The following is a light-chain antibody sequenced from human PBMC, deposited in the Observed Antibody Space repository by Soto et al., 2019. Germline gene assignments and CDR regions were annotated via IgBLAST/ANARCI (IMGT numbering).Light chain of an antibody. Sequence: EIVLTQSPGTLSLSPGERATLSCRASQSVSSNYFAWYQQKPGQAPRLLIYGISSRATGIPDRFSGSGSGTDCSLTISRLEPEDFAVYYCEQYGSSPPTLGQGTKVDIK. CDR2: GIS. J-gene: IGKJ1*01. CDR3: EQYGSSPPT. CDR1: QSVSSNY. V-gene: IGKV3-20*01.